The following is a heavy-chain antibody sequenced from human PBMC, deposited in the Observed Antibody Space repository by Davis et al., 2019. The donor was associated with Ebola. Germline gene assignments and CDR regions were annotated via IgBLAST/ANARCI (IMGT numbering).Heavy chain of an antibody. J-gene: IGHJ3*01. Sequence: PSETLSLTCTVSGGYISSYYWSWIRQPPGKGLEWIGYIYHSGSTYYNPSLKSRVTISVDTSKNQFSLKLSSVTAADTAVYYCARGVQWLVYWGQGTMVTVSS. CDR3: ARGVQWLVY. V-gene: IGHV4-4*09. CDR1: GGYISSYY. D-gene: IGHD6-19*01. CDR2: IYHSGST.